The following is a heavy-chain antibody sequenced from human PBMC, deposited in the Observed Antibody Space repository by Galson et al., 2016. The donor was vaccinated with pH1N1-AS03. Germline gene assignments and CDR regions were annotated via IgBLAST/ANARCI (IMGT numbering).Heavy chain of an antibody. CDR3: ARPRGESSSWYPFDH. CDR2: IYYSGST. CDR1: GGSISSYY. J-gene: IGHJ4*02. V-gene: IGHV4-59*08. D-gene: IGHD6-13*01. Sequence: SLTCNVSGGSISSYYWSWIRQPPGKRLEWIGYIYYSGSTKYNPSLKSRVTISVDTSKNQLSLKLTSVTAADTAVYYCARPRGESSSWYPFDHWGQGTLVTVSS.